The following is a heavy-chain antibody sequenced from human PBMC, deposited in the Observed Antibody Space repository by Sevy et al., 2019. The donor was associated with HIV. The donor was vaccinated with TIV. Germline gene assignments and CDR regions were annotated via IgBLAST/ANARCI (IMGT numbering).Heavy chain of an antibody. V-gene: IGHV3-74*01. CDR2: INSDG. Sequence: GGSLRLSCAASGFTFSNSWMHWVRQGPGKGLVWVARINSDGQSYADSVKGRFTISRDNAKNTLFLQMNSLTTEDTAVYFGGRGTRGVVDHWGQGTLVTVSS. D-gene: IGHD3-10*01. CDR1: GFTFSNSW. CDR3: GRGTRGVVDH. J-gene: IGHJ4*02.